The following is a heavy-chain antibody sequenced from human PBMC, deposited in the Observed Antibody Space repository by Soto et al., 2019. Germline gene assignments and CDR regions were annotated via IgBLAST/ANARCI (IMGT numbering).Heavy chain of an antibody. CDR3: ARDGRYDSIVYYPRKGTLGYYFDY. D-gene: IGHD3-22*01. V-gene: IGHV3-30-3*01. J-gene: IGHJ4*02. CDR2: ISYDGSNK. Sequence: GGSLRLSCAASGFTFSSYAMHWVRQAPGKGLEWVAVISYDGSNKYYADSVKGRFTISRDNSKNTLYLQMNSLRAEDTAVYYCARDGRYDSIVYYPRKGTLGYYFDYWSQRTLVTVSS. CDR1: GFTFSSYA.